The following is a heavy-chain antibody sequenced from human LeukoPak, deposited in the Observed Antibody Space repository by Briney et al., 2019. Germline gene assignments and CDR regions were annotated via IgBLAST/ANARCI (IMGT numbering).Heavy chain of an antibody. CDR2: ISSNGGTT. V-gene: IGHV3-23*01. Sequence: GGSLRLSCEVSGFTFSSYGMSWVRQAPGKGLEWVSSISSNGGTTYYADSVQGRFTISRDNSRDTVFLQMNSLRAEDTAVYYCVKDRPTWPIDYWGQGTLVTVSS. J-gene: IGHJ4*02. CDR1: GFTFSSYG. CDR3: VKDRPTWPIDY. D-gene: IGHD5-12*01.